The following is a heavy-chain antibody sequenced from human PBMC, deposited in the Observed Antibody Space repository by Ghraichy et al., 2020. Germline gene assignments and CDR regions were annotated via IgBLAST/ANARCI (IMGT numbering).Heavy chain of an antibody. J-gene: IGHJ2*01. D-gene: IGHD1-26*01. CDR3: ARPFFRRAVRGSYFPREDWYFDL. V-gene: IGHV4-34*01. CDR2: INHSGST. Sequence: SQTLSLTCAVYGGSFSGYYWSWIRQPPGKGLEWIGEINHSGSTNYNPSLKSRVTISVDTSKNQFSLKLSSVTAADTAVYYCARPFFRRAVRGSYFPREDWYFDLWGRGTLVTVSS. CDR1: GGSFSGYY.